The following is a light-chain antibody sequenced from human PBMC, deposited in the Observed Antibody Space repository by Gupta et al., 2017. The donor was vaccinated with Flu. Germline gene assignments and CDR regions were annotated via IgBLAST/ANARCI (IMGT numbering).Light chain of an antibody. CDR1: SSDVGCYNF. CDR3: DSDTISNSWV. Sequence: QSALTQPASVAGSPGPSITISCTGTSSDVGCYNFVSWYQQHPGKAPKLMIYEVSNRSAGVANRFSGSKAGNTASLTXSXHKAEDXADYYCDSDTISNSWVFGGGTKVTVL. V-gene: IGLV2-14*01. J-gene: IGLJ3*02. CDR2: EVS.